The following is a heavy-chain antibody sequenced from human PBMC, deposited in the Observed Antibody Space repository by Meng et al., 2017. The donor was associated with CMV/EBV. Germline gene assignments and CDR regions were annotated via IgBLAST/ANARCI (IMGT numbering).Heavy chain of an antibody. Sequence: ASVKVSCKASGYTFTSYYMHWVRQAPGQGLEWMGIINPSGGSTNYAQKFQGRVTMTRDTSTSTAYMELSSLRSEDTAVYYCARTAVPPYSYDSSGYAMDVWGQGTTVTVSS. CDR3: ARTAVPPYSYDSSGYAMDV. V-gene: IGHV1-46*01. CDR1: GYTFTSYY. CDR2: INPSGGST. D-gene: IGHD3-22*01. J-gene: IGHJ6*02.